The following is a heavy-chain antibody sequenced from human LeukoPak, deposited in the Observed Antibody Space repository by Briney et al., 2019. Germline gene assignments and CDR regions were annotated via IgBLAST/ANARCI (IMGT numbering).Heavy chain of an antibody. CDR2: INPNSGGT. D-gene: IGHD2-2*01. J-gene: IGHJ5*02. CDR3: ARAAGRIVVVPAALRQNNWFDP. V-gene: IGHV1-2*02. Sequence: ASVKVSCKASGYTFTGYYMHWLRQAPGQGLEWMVWINPNSGGTNYAQKFQGRVTMTRDTSISTAYMELSRLRSDDTAVYYCARAAGRIVVVPAALRQNNWFDPWGQGTLVTVSS. CDR1: GYTFTGYY.